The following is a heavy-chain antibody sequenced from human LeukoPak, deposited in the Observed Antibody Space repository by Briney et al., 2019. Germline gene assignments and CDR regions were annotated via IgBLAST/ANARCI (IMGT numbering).Heavy chain of an antibody. J-gene: IGHJ4*02. Sequence: KASETLSLTCTVSGGSISSYYWSWIRQPAGKGLEWIGRIYTSGSTDYNPSLKSRVTISVDKSKNQFSLKLSSVTAADTAVYYCAAATVTRGTFDYWGLGTLVTVSS. CDR3: AAATVTRGTFDY. CDR2: IYTSGST. D-gene: IGHD4-17*01. V-gene: IGHV4-4*07. CDR1: GGSISSYY.